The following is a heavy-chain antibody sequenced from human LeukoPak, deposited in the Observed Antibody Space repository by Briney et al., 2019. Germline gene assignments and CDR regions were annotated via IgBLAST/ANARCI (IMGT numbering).Heavy chain of an antibody. CDR2: IYYSGST. CDR1: GVSISSGGYY. Sequence: SQTLSLTCTVSGVSISSGGYYWSWIRQHPGKGLEWIGYIYYSGSTYYNPSLKSRVTISVDTSKNQFSLKLSSVTAADTAVYYCARGYGGDGVDYWGQGTLVTVSS. V-gene: IGHV4-31*03. J-gene: IGHJ4*02. D-gene: IGHD2-21*02. CDR3: ARGYGGDGVDY.